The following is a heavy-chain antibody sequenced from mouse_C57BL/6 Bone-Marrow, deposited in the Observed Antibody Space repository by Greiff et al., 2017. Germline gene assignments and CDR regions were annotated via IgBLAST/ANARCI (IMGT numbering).Heavy chain of an antibody. CDR1: GYAFSSYW. V-gene: IGHV1-80*01. Sequence: QVQLQQSGAELVKPGASVKISCKASGYAFSSYWMNWVKQRPGKGLEWIGKSYPGDGDPNYNGKFKGKATLTADKSSSTAYMTLSSLTSEDSAVYFCARWGYYYGPDDWGQGTTLTVSS. J-gene: IGHJ2*01. CDR3: ARWGYYYGPDD. D-gene: IGHD1-1*01. CDR2: SYPGDGDP.